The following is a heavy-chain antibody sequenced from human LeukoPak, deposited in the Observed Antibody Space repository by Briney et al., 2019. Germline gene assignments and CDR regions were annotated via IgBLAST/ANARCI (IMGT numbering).Heavy chain of an antibody. D-gene: IGHD2-21*02. CDR3: ARSRTASLHY. V-gene: IGHV4-34*01. CDR1: GGSFSGYY. Sequence: PSETLSLTCAVYGGSFSGYYWSWIRQPPGKGLEWIGEINHSGSTNYNPSLKSRVTISVDTSKNQFSLKLSSVTAADTAVYYCARSRTASLHYWGQGTLVTVSS. CDR2: INHSGST. J-gene: IGHJ4*02.